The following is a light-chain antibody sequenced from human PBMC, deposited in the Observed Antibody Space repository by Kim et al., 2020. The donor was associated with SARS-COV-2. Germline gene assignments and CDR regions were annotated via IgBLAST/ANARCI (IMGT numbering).Light chain of an antibody. Sequence: SLSPGERAPISCRPSQTIGTSLAWYQQKPGQPPRLLFYGASNRAAGIPDRFSASGSETDFTLTITRLEPEDFAVYHCQHHVAAPYTFGQGTKLEI. CDR2: GAS. V-gene: IGKV3-20*01. CDR1: QTIGTS. CDR3: QHHVAAPYT. J-gene: IGKJ2*01.